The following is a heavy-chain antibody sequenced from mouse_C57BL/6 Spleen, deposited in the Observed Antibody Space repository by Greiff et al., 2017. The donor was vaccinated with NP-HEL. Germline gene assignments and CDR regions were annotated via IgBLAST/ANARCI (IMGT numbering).Heavy chain of an antibody. Sequence: QVQLQQPGAELVKPGASVKLSCKASGYTFTSYWMHWVKQRPGQGLEWIGMIHPNSGSTNYNEKFKSKATLTVDKSSSTAYMQLSSLTSEDSAVFYCARNSNYGRDAMDYWGQGTSVTVSS. CDR3: ARNSNYGRDAMDY. D-gene: IGHD2-5*01. V-gene: IGHV1-64*01. CDR2: IHPNSGST. CDR1: GYTFTSYW. J-gene: IGHJ4*01.